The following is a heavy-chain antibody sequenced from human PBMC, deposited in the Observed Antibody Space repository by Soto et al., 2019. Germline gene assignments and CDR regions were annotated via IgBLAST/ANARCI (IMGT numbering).Heavy chain of an antibody. CDR3: AREPATAKPEGVDF. Sequence: QVQLVQSGAEVRKPGASVKVSCKASGYTFSDYYIHWVRQAPGQGLEWMGWINPNSDGTKYEPKYQGGVTMTRDTSITTAYMELSRLRSGDTAVYYCAREPATAKPEGVDFWGQGTLVTVSS. CDR2: INPNSDGT. V-gene: IGHV1-2*02. D-gene: IGHD1-1*01. J-gene: IGHJ4*02. CDR1: GYTFSDYY.